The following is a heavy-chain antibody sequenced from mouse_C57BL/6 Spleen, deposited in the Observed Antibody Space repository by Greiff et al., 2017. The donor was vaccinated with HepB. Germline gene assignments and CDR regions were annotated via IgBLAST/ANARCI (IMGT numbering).Heavy chain of an antibody. CDR3: ARADYGSIFDY. CDR1: GYTFTSYT. V-gene: IGHV1-4*01. CDR2: INPSSGYT. Sequence: QVQLQQSGAELARPGASVKMSCKASGYTFTSYTMHWVKQSPGQGLEWIGYINPSSGYTKYNQKFKDKATLTADKSSSTAYMQLSILTSEDSAVYYCARADYGSIFDYWGQGTTLTVSS. D-gene: IGHD1-1*01. J-gene: IGHJ2*01.